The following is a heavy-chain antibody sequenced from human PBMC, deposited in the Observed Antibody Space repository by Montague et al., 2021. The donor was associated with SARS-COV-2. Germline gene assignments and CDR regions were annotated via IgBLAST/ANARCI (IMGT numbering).Heavy chain of an antibody. Sequence: SLRLSCAASGFTFRTYGMHWVRQAPGKGLEWVAVIWSDGSYRYYADSVKGRFTISRDNSNNTLYLQMHSLRVEDTAVYYCARDPGGGSWHSFLHWGQGTLVTVSS. CDR1: GFTFRTYG. V-gene: IGHV3-33*01. D-gene: IGHD6-13*01. CDR3: ARDPGGGSWHSFLH. CDR2: IWSDGSYR. J-gene: IGHJ1*01.